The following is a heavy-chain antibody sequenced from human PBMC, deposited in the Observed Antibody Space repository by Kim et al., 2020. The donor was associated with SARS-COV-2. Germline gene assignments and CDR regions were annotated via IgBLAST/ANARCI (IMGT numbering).Heavy chain of an antibody. V-gene: IGHV4-59*01. CDR3: AREEADDAFDI. D-gene: IGHD6-19*01. CDR2: T. J-gene: IGHJ3*02. Sequence: TNYNPSRKSRVTISVDTSKNQFSLKLSSVTAVDTAVYYCAREEADDAFDIWGQGTMVTVSS.